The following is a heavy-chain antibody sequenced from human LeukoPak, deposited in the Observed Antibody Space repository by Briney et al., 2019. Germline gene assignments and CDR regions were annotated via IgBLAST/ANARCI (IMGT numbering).Heavy chain of an antibody. V-gene: IGHV3-23*01. CDR1: GFTFSSYA. J-gene: IGHJ4*02. Sequence: PGGSLRLSCAASGFTFSSYAMSWVRQAPGKGLEWVSAISGSGGSTYYADSVKGRFTISRDNSKNTLYLQMNSLRAEDTAVYYCARNEHSSGWYPPPYWGQGTLVTVSS. CDR2: ISGSGGST. D-gene: IGHD6-19*01. CDR3: ARNEHSSGWYPPPY.